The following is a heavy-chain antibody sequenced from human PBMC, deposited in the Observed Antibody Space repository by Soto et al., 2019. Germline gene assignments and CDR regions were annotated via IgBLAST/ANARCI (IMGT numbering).Heavy chain of an antibody. CDR1: GYSFTSYW. CDR3: AILSWYSSDYRYFYS. V-gene: IGHV5-51*01. Sequence: GESLKISCKGSGYSFTSYWIGWVRQMPGKGLEWMGIIYPDDSETRYSPSFQGQVTISADKSITTAYLRWSSLKASDTAMYYCAILSWYSSDYRYFYSCAQRSLVPVSS. J-gene: IGHJ4*02. D-gene: IGHD6-19*01. CDR2: IYPDDSET.